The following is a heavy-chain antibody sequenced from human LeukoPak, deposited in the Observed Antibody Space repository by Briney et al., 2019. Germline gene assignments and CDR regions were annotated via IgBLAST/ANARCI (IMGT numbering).Heavy chain of an antibody. CDR2: ISSSSSYI. D-gene: IGHD2-8*01. Sequence: GGSLRLSCAASGFTFSSYSMNWVRQAPGKGLEWGSSISSSSSYIYYADSVKGRFTISRDNAKNTLYLQMNSLRAEDTAVYYCVRDNTNYNNYHGMDVWGQGTTVTVSS. J-gene: IGHJ6*02. V-gene: IGHV3-21*04. CDR1: GFTFSSYS. CDR3: VRDNTNYNNYHGMDV.